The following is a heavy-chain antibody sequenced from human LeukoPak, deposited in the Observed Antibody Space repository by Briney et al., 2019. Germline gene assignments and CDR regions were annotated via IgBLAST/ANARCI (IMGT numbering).Heavy chain of an antibody. Sequence: GGSLRLSCAASGFTFSSYSMNWVRQAPRKGLEWVSYISSSSSTIYYADSVKGRFTISRDNAKNSLYLQMNSLRAEDTAVYYCATLPYYYDSSGSYYFDCWGQGTLVTVSS. J-gene: IGHJ4*02. CDR3: ATLPYYYDSSGSYYFDC. CDR2: ISSSSSTI. CDR1: GFTFSSYS. D-gene: IGHD3-22*01. V-gene: IGHV3-48*01.